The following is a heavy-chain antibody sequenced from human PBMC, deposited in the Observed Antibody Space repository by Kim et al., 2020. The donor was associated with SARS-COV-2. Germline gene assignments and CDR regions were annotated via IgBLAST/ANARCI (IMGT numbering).Heavy chain of an antibody. V-gene: IGHV6-1*01. CDR3: AREDGITGTYRLD. Sequence: YAVSVKSRITINPDTSKNQFSLQLNSVTPEDTAVYYCAREDGITGTYRLDWGQGTLVTVSS. J-gene: IGHJ4*02. D-gene: IGHD1-7*01.